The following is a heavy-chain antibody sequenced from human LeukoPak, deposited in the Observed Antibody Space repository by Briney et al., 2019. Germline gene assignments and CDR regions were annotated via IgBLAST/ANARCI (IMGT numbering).Heavy chain of an antibody. CDR2: INPNSGRT. J-gene: IGHJ5*02. D-gene: IGHD6-19*01. V-gene: IGHV1-2*02. CDR1: GYTFTGYY. CDR3: ARLGRRPAEKIAVAVGWFDP. Sequence: ASVKVSCKASGYTFTGYYMHWVRQAPGQGLEWRGWINPNSGRTNYAQKFQDRVTMTRDTSISTAYMEPSRLRSDDTAVYYCARLGRRPAEKIAVAVGWFDPWGQGTLVTVSS.